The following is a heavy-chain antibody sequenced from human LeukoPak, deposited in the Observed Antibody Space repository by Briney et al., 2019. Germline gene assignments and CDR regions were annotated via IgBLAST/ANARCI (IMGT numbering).Heavy chain of an antibody. CDR2: IYYSGST. CDR3: ARLVRGVMFWFDP. V-gene: IGHV4-59*08. CDR1: GGSISTYY. J-gene: IGHJ5*02. D-gene: IGHD3-10*02. Sequence: SETLSLTCTVSGGSISTYYWSWIRQPPGKGLEWIGYIYYSGSTNYNPSLKSRVTISVDTSKNQFSLKLSSVTAADTAVYYCARLVRGVMFWFDPWGQGTLVTVSS.